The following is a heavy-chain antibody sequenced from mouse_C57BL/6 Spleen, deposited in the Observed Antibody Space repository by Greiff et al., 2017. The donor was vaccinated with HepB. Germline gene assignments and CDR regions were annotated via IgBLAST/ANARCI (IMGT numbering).Heavy chain of an antibody. CDR3: ARSRYYGSSYEDY. CDR1: GYAFTNYL. Sequence: QVQLQQSGAELVRPGTSVKVSCKASGYAFTNYLIEWVKQRPGQGLEWIGVINPGSGGTNYNEKFKGKATLTADKSSSTAYMQLSSLTSEDSAVYFCARSRYYGSSYEDYWGQGTTLTVSS. J-gene: IGHJ2*01. CDR2: INPGSGGT. D-gene: IGHD1-1*01. V-gene: IGHV1-54*01.